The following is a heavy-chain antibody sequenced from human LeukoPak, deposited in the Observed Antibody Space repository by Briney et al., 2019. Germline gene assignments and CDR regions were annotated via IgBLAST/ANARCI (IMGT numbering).Heavy chain of an antibody. CDR3: ARGSGSGSYNFDY. J-gene: IGHJ4*02. CDR2: ITSSSSYI. Sequence: GGSLRLSCAASGFTFSSSIMNWVRQAPGKGLEWVSSITSSSSYIYYADSVKGRFTISRDNAKNSLYPQMNSLRAEDTAVYYCARGSGSGSYNFDYWGQGTLVTVSS. CDR1: GFTFSSSI. V-gene: IGHV3-21*01. D-gene: IGHD3-10*01.